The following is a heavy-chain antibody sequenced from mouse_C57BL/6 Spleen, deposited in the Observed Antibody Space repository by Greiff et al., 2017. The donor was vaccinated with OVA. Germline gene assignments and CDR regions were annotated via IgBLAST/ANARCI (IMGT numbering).Heavy chain of an antibody. CDR3: ASPYDGYYGDYFDY. V-gene: IGHV1-74*01. D-gene: IGHD2-3*01. CDR1: GYTFTSYW. J-gene: IGHJ2*01. CDR2: IHPSDSDT. Sequence: QVQLQQPGAELVKPGASVKVSCKASGYTFTSYWMHWVKQRPGQGLEWIGRIHPSDSDTNYNQKFKGKATLTVDKSSSTAYMQLSILTSEDSAVYDCASPYDGYYGDYFDYWGQGTTLTVSS.